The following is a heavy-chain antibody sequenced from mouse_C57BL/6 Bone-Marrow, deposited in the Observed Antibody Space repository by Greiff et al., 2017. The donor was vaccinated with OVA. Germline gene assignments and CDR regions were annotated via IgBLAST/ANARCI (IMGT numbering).Heavy chain of an antibody. CDR3: ARDEGYSNYFPWFAY. CDR2: ISDGGSYT. Sequence: DVHLVESGGGLVKPGGSLKLSCAASGFTFSSYAMSWVRQTPEKRLEWVATISDGGSYTYYPDNVKGRFTISRDNAKNNLYLQMSHLKSEDTAMYYCARDEGYSNYFPWFAYWGQGTLVTVSA. J-gene: IGHJ3*01. V-gene: IGHV5-4*01. D-gene: IGHD2-5*01. CDR1: GFTFSSYA.